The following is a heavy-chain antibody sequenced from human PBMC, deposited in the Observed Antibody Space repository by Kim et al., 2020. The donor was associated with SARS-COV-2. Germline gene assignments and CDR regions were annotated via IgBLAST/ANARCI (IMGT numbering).Heavy chain of an antibody. Sequence: SVKGRFTISRDNAKNSLYLQMNSLRAEDTAVYYCAAYDYVWGSYPPGFDYWGQGTLVTVSS. D-gene: IGHD3-16*02. CDR3: AAYDYVWGSYPPGFDY. J-gene: IGHJ4*02. V-gene: IGHV3-21*01.